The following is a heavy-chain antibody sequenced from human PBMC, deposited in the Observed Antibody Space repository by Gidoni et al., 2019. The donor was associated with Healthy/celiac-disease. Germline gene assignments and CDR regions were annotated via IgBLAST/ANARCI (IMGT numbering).Heavy chain of an antibody. CDR1: GGTFSSYA. CDR3: ARGVRIAAAGVPDYYYYGMDV. D-gene: IGHD6-13*01. V-gene: IGHV1-69*01. J-gene: IGHJ6*02. CDR2: IIPIFGTA. Sequence: QVQLVQSGAEVKKPGSSVKVSCKASGGTFSSYAISWGRQAPGQGLEWMGGIIPIFGTANYAQKFQGRVTITADESTSTAYMELSSLRSEDTAVYYCARGVRIAAAGVPDYYYYGMDVWGQGTTVTVSS.